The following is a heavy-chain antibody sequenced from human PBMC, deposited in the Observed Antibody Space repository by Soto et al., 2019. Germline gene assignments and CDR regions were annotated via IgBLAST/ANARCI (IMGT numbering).Heavy chain of an antibody. CDR1: GGTFSSYA. J-gene: IGHJ4*02. CDR3: DAFLFDSLDS. CDR2: ISGSGGST. Sequence: GGSLRLSCAASGGTFSSYAMSWVRQAPGKGLGWVSAISGSGGSTYYADSVKGRFAISRDNAKNSLYLQMNSLRAEDTAVYYCDAFLFDSLDSWGQGTLVTVSS. D-gene: IGHD3-9*01. V-gene: IGHV3-23*01.